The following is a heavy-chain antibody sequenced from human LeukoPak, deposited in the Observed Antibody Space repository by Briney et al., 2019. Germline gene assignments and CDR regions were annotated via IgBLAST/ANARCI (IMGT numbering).Heavy chain of an antibody. CDR2: INHSGST. J-gene: IGHJ2*01. D-gene: IGHD2-21*02. V-gene: IGHV4-34*01. CDR1: GGSFSGYY. Sequence: SETLSLTCAVYGGSFSGYYWSRIRQPPGKGLEWIGEINHSGSTNYNSSLKSRVTISVDTSKNQFSLKLSSVTAADTAVYYCARLPVVVTARYWYFDLWGRGTLVTVSS. CDR3: ARLPVVVTARYWYFDL.